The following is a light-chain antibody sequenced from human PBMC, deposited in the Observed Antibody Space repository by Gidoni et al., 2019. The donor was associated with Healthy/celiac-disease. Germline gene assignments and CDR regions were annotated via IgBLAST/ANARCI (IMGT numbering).Light chain of an antibody. V-gene: IGKV4-1*01. CDR1: QSVLYSSNNKNY. CDR3: QQYYSTPFT. J-gene: IGKJ3*01. CDR2: WAS. Sequence: DIVMTQSPDSLAVSLGERATINCKSSQSVLYSSNNKNYLAWYQQKPGQPPKLLIYWASTRESGVPDRFSGSGPGTDFTLTISSLQAEDVAVYYCQQYYSTPFTFGPGTKVDIK.